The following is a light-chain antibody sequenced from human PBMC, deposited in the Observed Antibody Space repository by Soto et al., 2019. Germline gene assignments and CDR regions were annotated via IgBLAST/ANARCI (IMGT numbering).Light chain of an antibody. Sequence: DIRMTQSPSSLSASVGDRVTITCRASLTIGDSLSWFQQKVGKPPTLLIYGASALQSGVPARFSGSGSGTDFTLTISRLEPEDFAVYYCQQYGSSSRTFXQGTKVDIK. V-gene: IGKV1-16*01. J-gene: IGKJ1*01. CDR2: GAS. CDR3: QQYGSSSRT. CDR1: LTIGDS.